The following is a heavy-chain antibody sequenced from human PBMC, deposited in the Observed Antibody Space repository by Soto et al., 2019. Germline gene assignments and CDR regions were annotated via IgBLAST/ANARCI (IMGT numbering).Heavy chain of an antibody. CDR1: GYTFTRYD. CDR2: MNPNSGNT. CDR3: SRRRFADTVPYWYFDL. Sequence: ASVKVSCKTSGYTFTRYDINWVRQATRKGLEWMGWMNPNSGNTGYAQKFQGRVTMTRNTSISTAYMELSSLRSEDTAVYYCSRRRFADTVPYWYFDLWGRRTLVTVPQ. D-gene: IGHD4-17*01. J-gene: IGHJ2*01. V-gene: IGHV1-8*01.